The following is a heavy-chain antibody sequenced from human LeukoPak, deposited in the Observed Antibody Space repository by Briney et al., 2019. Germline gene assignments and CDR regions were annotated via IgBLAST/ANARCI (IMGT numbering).Heavy chain of an antibody. CDR2: IYPGDSDT. Sequence: GASLQISCKGSGYIFTSYWIGWVRQLPGKGLEWMGIIYPGDSDTRYSPSFQGQVTISADKSISTAYLQWSSLKASDTAMYYCARLIYSSSWYGPYFDYWGQGTLVTVSS. J-gene: IGHJ4*02. V-gene: IGHV5-51*01. CDR1: GYIFTSYW. CDR3: ARLIYSSSWYGPYFDY. D-gene: IGHD6-13*01.